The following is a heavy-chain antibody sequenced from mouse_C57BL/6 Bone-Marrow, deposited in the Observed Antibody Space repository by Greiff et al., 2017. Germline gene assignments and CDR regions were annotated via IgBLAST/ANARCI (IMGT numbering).Heavy chain of an antibody. D-gene: IGHD2-4*01. V-gene: IGHV5-6*01. Sequence: EVHLVESGGDLVKPGGSLKLSCAASGFTFSSYGMSWVRQTPDKRLEWVATISSGGSYTYYPDSVKGRFTISRDNAKNTLYLQMSSLKSEDTAMYYCARHGYDYAWFAYWGRGTLVTVSA. CDR1: GFTFSSYG. CDR3: ARHGYDYAWFAY. CDR2: ISSGGSYT. J-gene: IGHJ3*01.